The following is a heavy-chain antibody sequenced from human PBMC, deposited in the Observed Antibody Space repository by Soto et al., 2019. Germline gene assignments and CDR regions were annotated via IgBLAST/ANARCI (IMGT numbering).Heavy chain of an antibody. D-gene: IGHD2-15*01. J-gene: IGHJ4*02. V-gene: IGHV4-59*01. CDR2: IYYSGST. Sequence: PSETLSLTXTVSGGPISSYYWSWIRQPPGKGLEWIGYIYYSGSTNYNPSLKSRVTISVDTSKNQFSLKLSSVTAADTAVYYCARSVVAAPFDYWGQGTLVTVSS. CDR3: ARSVVAAPFDY. CDR1: GGPISSYY.